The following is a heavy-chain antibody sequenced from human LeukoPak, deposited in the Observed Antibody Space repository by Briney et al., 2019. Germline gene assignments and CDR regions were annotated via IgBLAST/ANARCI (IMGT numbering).Heavy chain of an antibody. CDR1: GFTFSDYY. CDR3: PREKKTEWTTGAFDM. D-gene: IGHD3-3*01. Sequence: PGGSLRLSCAASGFTFSDYYMSWIRQAPETGLEWLSYTSPSGGTIYYTDSVKGRFTMSRDNAQNALYLEMNSLRAEDTAVYYCPREKKTEWTTGAFDMWGQGTMVIVSS. J-gene: IGHJ3*02. CDR2: TSPSGGTI. V-gene: IGHV3-11*01.